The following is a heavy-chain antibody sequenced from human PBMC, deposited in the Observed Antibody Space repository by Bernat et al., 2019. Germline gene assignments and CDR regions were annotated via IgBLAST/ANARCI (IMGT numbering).Heavy chain of an antibody. J-gene: IGHJ4*02. CDR1: GGSVSSGSYY. D-gene: IGHD3-16*01. CDR2: IYYSGST. Sequence: QVQLQESGPGLVKPSETLSLTCTVSGGSVSSGSYYWSWIRQPPGKGLEWIGYIYYSGSTNYNPSLKSRVTISVDTSKNQFSLKLSSVTAADTAVYYCARGGAYAVDYWGQGTLVTVSS. CDR3: ARGGAYAVDY. V-gene: IGHV4-61*01.